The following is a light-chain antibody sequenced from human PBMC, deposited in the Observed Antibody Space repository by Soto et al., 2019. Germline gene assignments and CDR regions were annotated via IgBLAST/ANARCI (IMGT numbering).Light chain of an antibody. CDR1: QSISSW. Sequence: DIQMTQSPSTLSASVGDRVTITCRASQSISSWLAWYQQKPGKAPKSLIYKASSLESGVPSRFSGSGSGTEFTLTISSLQPDDFAPYYCQQYNSYTWPFGQGTKVEIK. CDR3: QQYNSYTWP. CDR2: KAS. V-gene: IGKV1-5*03. J-gene: IGKJ1*01.